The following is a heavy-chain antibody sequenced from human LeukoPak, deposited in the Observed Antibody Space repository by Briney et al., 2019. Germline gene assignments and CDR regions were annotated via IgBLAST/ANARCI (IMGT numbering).Heavy chain of an antibody. CDR3: ASSGVYDILTGYPAGFFDY. J-gene: IGHJ4*02. Sequence: PSETLSLTCTVSGGSISSGGYYWSWIRQHPGKGLEWIGYIYYSGSTYYNPSLKSRVTISVDTSKNQFSLKLSSVTAADTAVYYCASSGVYDILTGYPAGFFDYWGQGTLVTVSS. D-gene: IGHD3-9*01. CDR1: GGSISSGGYY. V-gene: IGHV4-31*03. CDR2: IYYSGST.